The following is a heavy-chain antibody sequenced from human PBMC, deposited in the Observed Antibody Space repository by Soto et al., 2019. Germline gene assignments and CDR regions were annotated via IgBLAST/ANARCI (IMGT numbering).Heavy chain of an antibody. J-gene: IGHJ4*02. V-gene: IGHV1-8*01. CDR1: GYTFTSYD. CDR3: ARATRIAVAGLYYFDY. Sequence: VASVKVSCKASGYTFTSYDIKWVRHATGQGLEWMGWMNPNSGNTGYAQKFQGRVTMTRNTSISTAYMELSSLRSEDTAVYYCARATRIAVAGLYYFDYWGQGTLVTVSS. CDR2: MNPNSGNT. D-gene: IGHD6-19*01.